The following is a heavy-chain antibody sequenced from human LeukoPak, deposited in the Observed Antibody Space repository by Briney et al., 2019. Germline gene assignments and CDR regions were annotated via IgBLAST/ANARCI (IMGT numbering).Heavy chain of an antibody. CDR1: GFQFSNFA. J-gene: IGHJ5*02. CDR2: IRTVGNDP. V-gene: IGHV3-23*01. CDR3: ARDLEDCSGGSCYSWFDP. D-gene: IGHD2-15*01. Sequence: GGSLRLSCVASGFQFSNFAMSWVRQAPGRGLQWVSAIRTVGNDPSYADSVRGRFTISRDNSKNTLYLQMNSLRAEDTAVYYCARDLEDCSGGSCYSWFDPWGQGTLVTVSS.